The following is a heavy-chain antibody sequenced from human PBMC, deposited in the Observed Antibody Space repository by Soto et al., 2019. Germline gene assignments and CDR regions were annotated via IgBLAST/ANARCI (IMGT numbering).Heavy chain of an antibody. CDR3: AREFAGHSRTDFDN. V-gene: IGHV3-11*01. Sequence: QVQLVESGGGLVKPGGSLRLSCATSGFIFSDYYMHWIRQAPGKGLEWISYISGNGRIIQYADSEKGRFTIARDTAENPMYTLAHSLGAEDTGLYLGAREFAGHSRTDFDNWGQGTPVTVSS. J-gene: IGHJ4*02. D-gene: IGHD2-2*01. CDR2: ISGNGRII. CDR1: GFIFSDYY.